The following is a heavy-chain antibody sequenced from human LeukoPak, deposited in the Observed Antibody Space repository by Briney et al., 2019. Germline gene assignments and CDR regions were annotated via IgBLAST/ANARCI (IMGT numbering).Heavy chain of an antibody. J-gene: IGHJ3*02. CDR1: GYTFTNYY. Sequence: GASVKVSCKASGYTFTNYYMHWVRQAPGQGLEWMGIINPSSGSTSYAQKFQGRVTMTRDTSTSTVYLELSRLRSEDTAVYFCARVVPRYYDTSDKDAFDIWGQGTMVTVSS. CDR3: ARVVPRYYDTSDKDAFDI. D-gene: IGHD3-22*01. V-gene: IGHV1-46*01. CDR2: INPSSGST.